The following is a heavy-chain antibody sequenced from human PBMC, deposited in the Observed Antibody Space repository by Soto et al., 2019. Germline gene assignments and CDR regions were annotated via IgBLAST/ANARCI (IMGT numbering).Heavy chain of an antibody. CDR3: ARARGGGLFDY. D-gene: IGHD3-10*01. J-gene: IGHJ4*02. Sequence: QVQLQESGPGLVKPSQTLSLTCNVSGGSFSSGGYYWSWLRQHPGKGLEWIGYIYNSGSTYYNSSLKSRVTISLDTSKDRFSLNLISVTAADTAVYYCARARGGGLFDYWGQGTLVTVSS. CDR1: GGSFSSGGYY. V-gene: IGHV4-31*03. CDR2: IYNSGST.